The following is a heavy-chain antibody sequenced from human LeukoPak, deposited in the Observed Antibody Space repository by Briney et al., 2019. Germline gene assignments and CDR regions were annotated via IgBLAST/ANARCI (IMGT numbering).Heavy chain of an antibody. V-gene: IGHV3-30*02. CDR3: AKGYIAVASFDC. Sequence: GGSLRLSCAASGFTFSSYGMHWVRQAPGKGLEWVAFIRYDGSNKYYADSVKGRFTISRDNSKNTLYLQMNSLRAEDTAVYYCAKGYIAVASFDCWGQGTQVTVSS. D-gene: IGHD6-19*01. CDR2: IRYDGSNK. J-gene: IGHJ4*02. CDR1: GFTFSSYG.